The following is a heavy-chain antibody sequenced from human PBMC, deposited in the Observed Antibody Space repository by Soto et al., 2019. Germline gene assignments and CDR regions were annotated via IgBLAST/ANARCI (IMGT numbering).Heavy chain of an antibody. V-gene: IGHV1-3*01. D-gene: IGHD2-8*01. CDR2: IIVSHDRP. Sequence: FQLVQSGTEVKKPGASVRVSCKASGYTFTAHSLHWARQAPGQGLEWMGWIIVSHDRPRYAPQFQGRLTFETDRIGTTAYMHLTRLTPEDTAVYFCAREPEDGVPGDYWGQGTPVVVSS. J-gene: IGHJ4*02. CDR3: AREPEDGVPGDY. CDR1: GYTFTAHS.